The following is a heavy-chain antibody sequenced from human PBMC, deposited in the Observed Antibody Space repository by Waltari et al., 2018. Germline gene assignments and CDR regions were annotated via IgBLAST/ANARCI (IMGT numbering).Heavy chain of an antibody. CDR2: LESDGST. CDR3: VRDRYTSAWYPMYYGLDV. CDR1: GFTLSTSW. D-gene: IGHD6-19*01. J-gene: IGHJ6*02. Sequence: EVQLVESGGGLVQPGGSLRLSCAASGFTLSTSWMHRVRQFPGKGLVWVSRLESDGSTKFADFAKGRFTVSRDNAKNTISLHMNSLRVEDTAVYYCVRDRYTSAWYPMYYGLDVWGQGTTVIVSS. V-gene: IGHV3-74*03.